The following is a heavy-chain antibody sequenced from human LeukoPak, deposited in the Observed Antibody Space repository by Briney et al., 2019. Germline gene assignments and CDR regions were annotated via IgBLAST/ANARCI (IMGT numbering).Heavy chain of an antibody. CDR3: AKAGSPYGSSWFDP. Sequence: GGSLRLSCAASGFTFDDYAMHWVRQAPGKGLEWVSGISWNSGSIGYADSVKGRFTISRDNAKNSLYLQMNSLRAEDVALYYCAKAGSPYGSSWFDPWGQGTLVTVSS. V-gene: IGHV3-9*03. D-gene: IGHD3-10*01. CDR2: ISWNSGSI. J-gene: IGHJ5*02. CDR1: GFTFDDYA.